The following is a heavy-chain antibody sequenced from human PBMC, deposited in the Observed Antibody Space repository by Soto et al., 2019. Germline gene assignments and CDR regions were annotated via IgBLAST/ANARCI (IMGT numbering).Heavy chain of an antibody. D-gene: IGHD1-26*01. CDR1: GYSFTTFC. V-gene: IGHV5-51*01. J-gene: IGHJ6*02. CDR3: VSGYYLVPPATDVRMAYNYGMDV. Sequence: PGESLKISCKGSGYSFTTFCIGGVREMPGKGLEWGGIISPGDSDTRYSASFQGKVTISGHKSKNTAYLHWRSLKASDTAMFYCVSGYYLVPPATDVRMAYNYGMDVWGQGTTVTVSS. CDR2: ISPGDSDT.